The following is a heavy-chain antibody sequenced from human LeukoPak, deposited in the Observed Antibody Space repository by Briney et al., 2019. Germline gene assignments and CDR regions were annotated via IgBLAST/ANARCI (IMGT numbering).Heavy chain of an antibody. CDR1: GYSFIDYY. Sequence: ASVKVSCKASGYSFIDYYMHWVRQAPGQGLEWLGWINPNTGGTNYAQKFQGRVTMTRDTSITTAYMELNRLRSHDTAVYYCARGGASYDGSDYSPYVWGQGTLVTVSS. V-gene: IGHV1-2*02. CDR2: INPNTGGT. J-gene: IGHJ4*02. CDR3: ARGGASYDGSDYSPYV. D-gene: IGHD3-22*01.